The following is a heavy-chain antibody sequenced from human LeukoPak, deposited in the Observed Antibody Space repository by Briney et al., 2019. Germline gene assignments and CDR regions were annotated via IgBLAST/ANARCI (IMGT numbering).Heavy chain of an antibody. Sequence: GGSLRLSCAASGFTFSDYNMSWIRQAPGKGLEWVSYISSSSSYTNYADSVKGRFTISRDNAKNSLYLQMNSLRAEDTAVYYCARDRTAGDMVRDYWGQGTLVTVSS. J-gene: IGHJ4*02. D-gene: IGHD3-10*01. CDR2: ISSSSSYT. CDR1: GFTFSDYN. CDR3: ARDRTAGDMVRDY. V-gene: IGHV3-11*06.